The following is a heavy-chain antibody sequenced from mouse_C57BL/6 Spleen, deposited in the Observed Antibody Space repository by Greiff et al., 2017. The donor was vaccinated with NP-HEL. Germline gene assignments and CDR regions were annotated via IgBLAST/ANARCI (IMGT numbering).Heavy chain of an antibody. CDR2: INPSNGGT. Sequence: QVQLQQPGAELVMPGASVKLSCKASGYTFTSYWMHWVKQRPGQGLEWIGNINPSNGGTNYNEKFKSKATLTVDKSSSTAYMQLSSLTSEDSAVYYCARGELLRWYFDVWGTGTTVTVSS. CDR1: GYTFTSYW. CDR3: ARGELLRWYFDV. J-gene: IGHJ1*03. D-gene: IGHD1-1*01. V-gene: IGHV1-53*01.